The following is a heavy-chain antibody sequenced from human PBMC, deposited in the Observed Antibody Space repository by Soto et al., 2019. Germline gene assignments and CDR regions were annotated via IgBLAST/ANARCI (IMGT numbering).Heavy chain of an antibody. Sequence: SETLSLTCTVSCGSIISGGYYWSWIRQHPGKGLEWIGYIYYSGSTYYNPSLKSRVTISVDTSKNQFSLKLSSVTAADTAVYYCARGEGYYDSSGYYYGAPLANYWGQGTLVTVSS. CDR1: CGSIISGGYY. V-gene: IGHV4-31*03. D-gene: IGHD3-22*01. CDR2: IYYSGST. J-gene: IGHJ4*02. CDR3: ARGEGYYDSSGYYYGAPLANY.